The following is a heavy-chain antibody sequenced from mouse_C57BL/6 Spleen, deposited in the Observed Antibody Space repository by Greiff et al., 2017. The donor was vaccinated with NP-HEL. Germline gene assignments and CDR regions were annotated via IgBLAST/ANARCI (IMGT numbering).Heavy chain of an antibody. D-gene: IGHD3-2*02. J-gene: IGHJ3*01. CDR2: IYPGSGGT. CDR1: GYTFPSYW. V-gene: IGHV1-55*01. Sequence: QVQLQQPGAELVKPGASVKMSCKASGYTFPSYWIPWVKQRPGQGLEWIGDIYPGSGGTNYNEKFKSKATLTVDTSSSTAYMQLRSLTSEDSAVYYCAREETAQATCADWGKGTLVTVAA. CDR3: AREETAQATCAD.